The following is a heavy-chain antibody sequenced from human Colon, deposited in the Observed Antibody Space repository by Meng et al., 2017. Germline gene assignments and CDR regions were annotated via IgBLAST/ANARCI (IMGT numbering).Heavy chain of an antibody. CDR3: ARDYGRAGDY. J-gene: IGHJ4*02. V-gene: IGHV3-7*01. Sequence: GESLKIPCAVSGFTFSDYWMSWVRQPPGKGLEWVACINQEGDKIYYVDSVKGRFTVSRDNAKNSLYLEMNTLRAEDTALYYCARDYGRAGDYWGQGTLVTVSS. D-gene: IGHD3-10*01. CDR1: GFTFSDYW. CDR2: INQEGDKI.